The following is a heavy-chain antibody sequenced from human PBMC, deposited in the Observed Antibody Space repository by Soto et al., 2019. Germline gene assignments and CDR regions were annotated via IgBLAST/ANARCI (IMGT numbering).Heavy chain of an antibody. J-gene: IGHJ3*01. V-gene: IGHV3-9*01. CDR1: GFTFDDYA. Sequence: EMQLVESGGGLVQPGRSLRLSCAASGFTFDDYAMHWVRQVPGKGLEWVSGISGNSEVKLYADTTKGRFAISRDNAKNSLYLKIDGLGVEVTAFYYCVKDRRFLEAWGAFDVWGQRTLVTVSS. CDR2: ISGNSEVK. CDR3: VKDRRFLEAWGAFDV. D-gene: IGHD3-3*01.